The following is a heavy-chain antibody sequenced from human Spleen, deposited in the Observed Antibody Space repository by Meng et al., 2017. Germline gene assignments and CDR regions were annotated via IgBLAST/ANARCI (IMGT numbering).Heavy chain of an antibody. CDR3: ARPGVYYDIYYYCGMDV. J-gene: IGHJ6*02. CDR2: INPNSGGT. CDR1: GYTFTGYY. Sequence: ASVKVSCKASGYTFTGYYMHWVRQAPGQGLEWMGWINPNSGGTNYAQKFQGRVTMTRDTSISTAYMELSRLRSDDTAVYYCARPGVYYDIYYYCGMDVWGQGTTVTVSS. V-gene: IGHV1-2*02. D-gene: IGHD3-22*01.